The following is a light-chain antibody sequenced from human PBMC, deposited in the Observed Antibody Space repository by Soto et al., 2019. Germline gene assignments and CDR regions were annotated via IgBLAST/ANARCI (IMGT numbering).Light chain of an antibody. Sequence: DIQMTQSPSSLSASVGDRLTFTCRASQSISTYLNWYEQKPAKAPNLLVYGASNLQSGVPSRFSGGVSGTDFTLTISSLQPEDFGTYYCQQSYTNSLPFGGGTKVDIK. J-gene: IGKJ4*01. CDR2: GAS. CDR3: QQSYTNSLP. V-gene: IGKV1-39*01. CDR1: QSISTY.